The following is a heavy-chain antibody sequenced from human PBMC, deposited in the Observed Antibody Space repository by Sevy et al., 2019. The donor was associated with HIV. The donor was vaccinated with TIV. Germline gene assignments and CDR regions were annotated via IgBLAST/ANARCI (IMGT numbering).Heavy chain of an antibody. J-gene: IGHJ4*02. Sequence: GGSLRLSCEASGFTFSSYGVHWVRQAPGNGLEWLAVISYDGTKKYYADSVKGRFTISRDNSRNTLFLQMNSLRAEDTAVYYCARVPVYFEGSGYFDFSGQGTLVTVSS. CDR1: GFTFSSYG. D-gene: IGHD3-22*01. CDR2: ISYDGTKK. V-gene: IGHV3-30-3*01. CDR3: ARVPVYFEGSGYFDF.